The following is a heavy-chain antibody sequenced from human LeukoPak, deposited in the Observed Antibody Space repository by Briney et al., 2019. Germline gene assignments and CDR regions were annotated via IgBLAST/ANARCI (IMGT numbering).Heavy chain of an antibody. V-gene: IGHV4-59*01. CDR3: ARKDRIVGAPFDY. CDR2: IYYSGST. Sequence: SETLSLTCTVSGGSINSYYWNWIRQPPGKGLEWIGYIYYSGSTNYNPSLKSRVTISVDTSKNQFSLKLSSVTAADTAVYYCARKDRIVGAPFDYWGQGTLVTVSS. J-gene: IGHJ4*02. CDR1: GGSINSYY. D-gene: IGHD1-26*01.